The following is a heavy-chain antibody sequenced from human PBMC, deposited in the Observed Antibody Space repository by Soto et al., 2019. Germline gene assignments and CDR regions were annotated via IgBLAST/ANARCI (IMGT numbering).Heavy chain of an antibody. V-gene: IGHV4-30-2*01. J-gene: IGHJ5*02. CDR2: MYHSGTF. Sequence: TSETLSLTCAVSGGSIGGVGYSWSWIRQPPGGGLEWIGYMYHSGTFLTSPSLKTRLTMSLDMSKNQFSLTLNSMTAADTAVYYCARAQFYSGSGNYNNLMFDAWGQGIQVTVS. D-gene: IGHD3-10*01. CDR3: ARAQFYSGSGNYNNLMFDA. CDR1: GGSIGGVGYS.